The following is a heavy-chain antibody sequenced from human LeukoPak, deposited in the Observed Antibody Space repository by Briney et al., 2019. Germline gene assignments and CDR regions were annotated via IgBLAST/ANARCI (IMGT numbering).Heavy chain of an antibody. D-gene: IGHD1-1*01. Sequence: SETLSLTCVVSGYSISCGYYWGWIRQPPGKGLEWIGSIDHSGRTYYNPSLMGRVTLSVDTSKNQFSLRLSSVTAADTAVYYCARSQGNEGMGYWGQGTLVTVSS. CDR2: IDHSGRT. CDR1: GYSISCGYY. J-gene: IGHJ4*02. V-gene: IGHV4-38-2*01. CDR3: ARSQGNEGMGY.